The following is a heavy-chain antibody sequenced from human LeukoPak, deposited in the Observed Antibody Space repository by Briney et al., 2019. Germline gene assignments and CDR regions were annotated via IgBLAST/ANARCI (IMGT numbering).Heavy chain of an antibody. D-gene: IGHD3-10*01. CDR1: GFTFSSYF. J-gene: IGHJ6*02. CDR2: ISSSSNYI. CDR3: ARAIFGAFVLYGMDV. V-gene: IGHV3-21*01. Sequence: PGGSLRLSCAASGFTFSSYFVNWVRQAPGKGLEWVSSISSSSNYIYYADSVKGRFTISRDNAKNSLYLQMNSLRAEDTAVYYCARAIFGAFVLYGMDVWGQGTTVTVSS.